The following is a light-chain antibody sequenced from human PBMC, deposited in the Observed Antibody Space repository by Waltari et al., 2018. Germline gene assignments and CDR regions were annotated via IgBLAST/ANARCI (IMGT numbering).Light chain of an antibody. CDR1: SSDVGTYNL. Sequence: QSALTQPASVSGSPVQSITISCTGTSSDVGTYNLVSWYQQHPGKAPKVIIYGVTQRPSGVSNRCSGSKSGNTASLTISGLQAEDEADYYCCSYADGTTSVFGGGTKLTVL. J-gene: IGLJ3*02. CDR2: GVT. V-gene: IGLV2-23*02. CDR3: CSYADGTTSV.